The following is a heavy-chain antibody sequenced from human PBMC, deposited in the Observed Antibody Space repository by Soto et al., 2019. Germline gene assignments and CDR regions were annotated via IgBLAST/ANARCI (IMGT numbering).Heavy chain of an antibody. J-gene: IGHJ4*02. CDR3: GKVLVGATGHTDSDS. V-gene: IGHV4-39*01. CDR1: GGSIYRSGYY. Sequence: SETLSLTCTVSGGSIYRSGYYWGWIRQPPGRGLEWIGNIDYNGVTYSNPSLKSRVTISRDTSKNQFSLKLTSVTAAGTALYYCGKVLVGATGHTDSDSWGPGTLVTVSS. CDR2: IDYNGVT. D-gene: IGHD2-15*01.